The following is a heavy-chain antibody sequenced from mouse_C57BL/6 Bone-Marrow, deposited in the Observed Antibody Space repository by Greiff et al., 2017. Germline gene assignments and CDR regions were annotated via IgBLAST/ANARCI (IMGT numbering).Heavy chain of an antibody. CDR1: GFTFSDYG. CDR3: ARGGGLLPYWYFDV. D-gene: IGHD1-1*01. J-gene: IGHJ1*03. CDR2: ISSGSSTI. V-gene: IGHV5-17*01. Sequence: EVQGVESGGGLVKPGGSLKLSCAASGFTFSDYGMHWVRQAPEKGLEWVAYISSGSSTIYYADTVKGRFTISRDNAKDTLFLQMTSLRSEDTAMYYCARGGGLLPYWYFDVWGTGTAVTVTS.